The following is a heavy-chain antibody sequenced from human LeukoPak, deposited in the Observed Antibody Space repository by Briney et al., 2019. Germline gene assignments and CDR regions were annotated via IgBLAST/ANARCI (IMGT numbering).Heavy chain of an antibody. J-gene: IGHJ4*02. CDR2: IYYTET. D-gene: IGHD6-19*01. CDR1: GGSVSNYY. CDR3: ARDRSSGWPSHFDY. Sequence: SETLSLTCTVSGGSVSNYYWSWIRQSPGKGLEWIGYIYYTETSYNPSLKSRVTISVDTSKNQFSLKLSSVTAADTAVYYCARDRSSGWPSHFDYWGQGTLVTVSS. V-gene: IGHV4-59*02.